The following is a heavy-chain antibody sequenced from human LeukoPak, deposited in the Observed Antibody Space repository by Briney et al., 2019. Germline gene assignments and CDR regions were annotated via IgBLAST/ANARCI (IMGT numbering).Heavy chain of an antibody. D-gene: IGHD3-16*01. CDR1: GFTVSSNY. V-gene: IGHV3-53*01. CDR2: IYTNGNT. CDR3: ARGSDPRGGYYFQS. Sequence: GGSPRLSCAASGFTVSSNYMSWVRQAPGKGLEWVSVIYTNGNTYYADSVKGRFTISRDSSKNTLYLQMNSLRADDTAVYYCARGSDPRGGYYFQSWGQGTLVTVSS. J-gene: IGHJ4*02.